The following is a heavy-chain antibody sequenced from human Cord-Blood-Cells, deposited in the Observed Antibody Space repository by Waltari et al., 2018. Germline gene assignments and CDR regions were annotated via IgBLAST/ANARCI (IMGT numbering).Heavy chain of an antibody. CDR1: VGSLRRSIYY. CDR2: IHYSGST. J-gene: IGHJ4*02. V-gene: IGHV4-39*07. D-gene: IGHD3-9*01. Sequence: QLQLQESGPGLVTPSETLSLTCTVSVGSLRRSIYYWVWIRQPPGKGLEWIGSIHYSGSTYYNPSLKSRVTISVDTSKNQFSLKLSSVTAADTAVYYCARHDYDWGYFDYWGQGTLVTVSS. CDR3: ARHDYDWGYFDY.